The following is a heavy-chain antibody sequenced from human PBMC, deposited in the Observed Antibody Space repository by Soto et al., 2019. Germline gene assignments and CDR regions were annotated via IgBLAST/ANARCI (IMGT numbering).Heavy chain of an antibody. V-gene: IGHV4-39*01. CDR1: GGSISSSSYY. D-gene: IGHD1-26*01. CDR3: ARHGPGGSYSDY. CDR2: IYYSGST. Sequence: QLQLQESGPGLVKPSETLSLTCTVSGGSISSSSYYWGWIRQPPGKGLEWIGSIYYSGSTYYNPSLKSRVTISVDTSKNQFSLKLTSVTAADTAVYDCARHGPGGSYSDYWGQGTLVTVSS. J-gene: IGHJ4*02.